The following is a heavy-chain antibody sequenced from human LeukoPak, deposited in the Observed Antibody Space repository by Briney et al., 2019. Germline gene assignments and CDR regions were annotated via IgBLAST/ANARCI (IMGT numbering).Heavy chain of an antibody. CDR1: GFTFSNYN. Sequence: GGSLRLSCAASGFTFSNYNLNWVRQAPGKGLEWVSAISGSSSYIYYADSVKGRFTISRDNAKNSLYLQMNSLRAEDTAVYYCAREGYCSGGSCYENWFDPWGQGTLVTVSS. V-gene: IGHV3-21*01. CDR3: AREGYCSGGSCYENWFDP. CDR2: ISGSSSYI. D-gene: IGHD2-15*01. J-gene: IGHJ5*02.